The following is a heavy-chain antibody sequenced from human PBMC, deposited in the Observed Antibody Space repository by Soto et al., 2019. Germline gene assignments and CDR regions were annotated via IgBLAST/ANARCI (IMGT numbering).Heavy chain of an antibody. V-gene: IGHV3-23*01. CDR2: TGGSGSST. CDR1: GFNFRSYA. J-gene: IGHJ5*01. Sequence: EVQLLESGGGLVQPGGSLRLSCAASGFNFRSYAMTWVRQAPGKGLDWVSGTGGSGSSTFYSDSVRGRFSISRDNSKNLLYLQRKNLRVEDTGAYYCARDPGDDDYEGRFDSWGQGTLVTVSS. D-gene: IGHD3-16*01. CDR3: ARDPGDDDYEGRFDS.